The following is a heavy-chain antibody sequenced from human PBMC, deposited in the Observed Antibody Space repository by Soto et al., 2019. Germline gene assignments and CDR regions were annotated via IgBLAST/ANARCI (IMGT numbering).Heavy chain of an antibody. V-gene: IGHV3-23*01. CDR1: GFTFSSYA. CDR2: ISGSGDYT. Sequence: EVQLLESGGGLVQPGESLRLSCAASGFTFSSYAMTWVRQAPGKGLEWVSSISGSGDYTYFADSVKGRFTISRDNSKDTLYLQMSSLRVEDTAIYYRAKDSRSHPQGWFDPWGQGTLVTVSS. CDR3: AKDSRSHPQGWFDP. D-gene: IGHD2-15*01. J-gene: IGHJ5*02.